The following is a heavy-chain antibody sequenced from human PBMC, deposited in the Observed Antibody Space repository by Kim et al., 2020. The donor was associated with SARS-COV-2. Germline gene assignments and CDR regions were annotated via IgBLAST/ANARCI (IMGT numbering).Heavy chain of an antibody. CDR1: GFTFDDYA. V-gene: IGHV3-9*01. CDR2: ISWNSGTI. J-gene: IGHJ4*02. D-gene: IGHD6-19*01. CDR3: AKDNGNQWLVAGYYFDH. Sequence: GGSLRLSCAVSGFTFDDYAMHWVRQAPGKGLEWVSGISWNSGTIGYAGSVEGRFTISRDNAKNSLYLQMNSLRAEDTALYYCAKDNGNQWLVAGYYFDHWGQGTLVTVSS.